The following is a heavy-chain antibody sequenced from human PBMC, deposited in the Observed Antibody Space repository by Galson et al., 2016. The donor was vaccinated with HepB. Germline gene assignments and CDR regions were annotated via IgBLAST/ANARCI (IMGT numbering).Heavy chain of an antibody. CDR1: GGSISRSSFL. CDR3: ARQYGEYDWCDP. J-gene: IGHJ5*02. Sequence: LSLTCTVSGGSISRSSFLWGWIRQPPGKGLEWSGTIYYSGSTYSNPYLKSRVTISVDTSKNQFSLKLSPVTAADTAVYYCARQYGEYDWCDPWGQGTLVTVSS. V-gene: IGHV4-39*01. CDR2: IYYSGST. D-gene: IGHD4-17*01.